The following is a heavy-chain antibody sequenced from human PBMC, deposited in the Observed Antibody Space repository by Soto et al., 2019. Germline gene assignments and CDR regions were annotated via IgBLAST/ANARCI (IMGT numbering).Heavy chain of an antibody. D-gene: IGHD6-6*01. Sequence: GGSLRLSCAASGFTFSSYSMNWVRQAPGKGLEWVSSISSSSSYIYYADSVKGRFTISRDNAKNSLYLQMNSLRAEDTAVYYCARDRIAARRGWFDPWGQGTLVTVSS. CDR3: ARDRIAARRGWFDP. J-gene: IGHJ5*02. CDR1: GFTFSSYS. V-gene: IGHV3-21*01. CDR2: ISSSSSYI.